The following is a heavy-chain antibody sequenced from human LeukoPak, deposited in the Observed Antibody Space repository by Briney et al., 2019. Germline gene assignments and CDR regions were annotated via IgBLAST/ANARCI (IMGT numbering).Heavy chain of an antibody. J-gene: IGHJ4*02. CDR3: ARGFWSGSPIHPFDY. V-gene: IGHV4-59*01. CDR1: GGSISSNY. D-gene: IGHD3-3*01. Sequence: SETLSLTSTVSGGSISSNYWSWIRQPPGKGLEWIGYIYYSGTTNYNPSLKSRVTISVDTSQNQVSLKLTSVTAADTAVYYCARGFWSGSPIHPFDYCGQGTLVTVSS. CDR2: IYYSGTT.